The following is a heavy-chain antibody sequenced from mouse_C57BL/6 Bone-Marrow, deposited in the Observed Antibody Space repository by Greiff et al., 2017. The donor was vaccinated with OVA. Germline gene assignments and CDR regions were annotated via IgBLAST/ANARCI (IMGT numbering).Heavy chain of an antibody. V-gene: IGHV14-3*01. CDR2: IDPANGNT. Sequence: VQLQQPVAELVRPGASVKLSCTASGFTFKNTYMHWVKQRPEQGLEWIGRIDPANGNTKYAPKFQGKATITADTSSNTAYLQLSSLTSEDAAVYYCGGRDDGYYWFDYWGQGTLVTVSA. D-gene: IGHD2-3*01. J-gene: IGHJ3*01. CDR3: GGRDDGYYWFDY. CDR1: GFTFKNTY.